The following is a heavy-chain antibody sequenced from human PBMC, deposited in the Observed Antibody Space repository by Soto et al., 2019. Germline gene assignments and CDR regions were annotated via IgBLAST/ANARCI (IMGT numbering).Heavy chain of an antibody. J-gene: IGHJ5*02. CDR2: INANNGGA. Sequence: ASVKVAFKASLYTFTDDHIHWVRQSPVQGLEFIVWINANNGGAGSAQQFQGRVTVTRDTSITTVYMELSNLRSDDTAVYYCAREGGSETLQPSYNWFDTWGQGTLVTVS. CDR1: LYTFTDDH. D-gene: IGHD6-25*01. V-gene: IGHV1-2*02. CDR3: AREGGSETLQPSYNWFDT.